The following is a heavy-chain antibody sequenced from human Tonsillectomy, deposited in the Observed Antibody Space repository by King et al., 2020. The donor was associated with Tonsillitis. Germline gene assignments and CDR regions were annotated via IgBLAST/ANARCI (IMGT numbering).Heavy chain of an antibody. D-gene: IGHD6-19*01. CDR3: ARGDRNLWLDY. V-gene: IGHV4-59*01. J-gene: IGHJ4*02. CDR2: IHYTGSSGST. CDR1: GGSISSYY. Sequence: VQLQESGPGLVKPSETLSLTCTVSGGSISSYYWSWIRQPPGKGLEWIGNIHYTGSSGSTNYNPSLKSRVTISVDTSNNQFSLRLNSLTAADTAVYFCARGDRNLWLDYWGQGTLVIVSS.